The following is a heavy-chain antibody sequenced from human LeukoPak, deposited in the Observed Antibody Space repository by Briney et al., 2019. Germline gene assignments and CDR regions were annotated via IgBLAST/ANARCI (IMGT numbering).Heavy chain of an antibody. Sequence: PGGSLRLSCAASGFTFDDYAMHWVRQAPGKGLEWVSGISWNSGSIGYADSVKGRFTISRDNAKNSLYLQMNSLRAEDTALYYCAKGNLRGYSSGWYDYWGQGTLVTVSS. CDR1: GFTFDDYA. D-gene: IGHD6-19*01. CDR2: ISWNSGSI. V-gene: IGHV3-9*01. CDR3: AKGNLRGYSSGWYDY. J-gene: IGHJ4*02.